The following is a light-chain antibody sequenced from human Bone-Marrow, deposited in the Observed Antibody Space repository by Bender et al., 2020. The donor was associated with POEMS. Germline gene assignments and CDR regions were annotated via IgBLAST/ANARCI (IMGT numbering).Light chain of an antibody. CDR2: EVT. J-gene: IGLJ2*01. CDR3: SSYTTTSTVL. V-gene: IGLV2-14*03. CDR1: SSDVGGQNY. Sequence: QSALTQPASVSGSPGQSITISCTGTSSDVGGQNYVSWYQQHPGKAPKVIIYEVTYRPSGVSIRFSGSKSGNTASLTISGLQAEDEADYYCSSYTTTSTVLFGGGTKVTVL.